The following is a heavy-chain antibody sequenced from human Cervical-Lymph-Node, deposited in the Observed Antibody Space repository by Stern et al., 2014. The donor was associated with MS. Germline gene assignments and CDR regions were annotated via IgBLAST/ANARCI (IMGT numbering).Heavy chain of an antibody. CDR1: GYTLTTYG. CDR2: VNPYNDNT. V-gene: IGHV1-18*01. Sequence: QVQLVQSGPEVKKPGASVKVSCKASGYTLTTYGITWVRQVPGQGLEWMGWVNPYNDNTNYAQKFQGRLTMTTDTSRSTAYMELRSLTSDDTAVYFCARDPFTAESGTCDHWSQGTLVTVSS. J-gene: IGHJ4*02. D-gene: IGHD6-13*01. CDR3: ARDPFTAESGTCDH.